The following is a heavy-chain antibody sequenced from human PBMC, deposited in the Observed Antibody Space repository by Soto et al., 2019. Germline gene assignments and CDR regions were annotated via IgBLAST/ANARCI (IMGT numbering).Heavy chain of an antibody. CDR1: GFTFSSYA. CDR3: ARETRDLRFLEWSYYFDF. V-gene: IGHV3-30-3*01. D-gene: IGHD3-3*01. Sequence: SLRLSCAASGFTFSSYAMHWVRQAPGKGLEWVAVISYDGSNKYYADSVKGRFTISRDNSKNTLYLQMNSLRAEDTAVYYCARETRDLRFLEWSYYFDFWGQGTLVTVSS. CDR2: ISYDGSNK. J-gene: IGHJ4*02.